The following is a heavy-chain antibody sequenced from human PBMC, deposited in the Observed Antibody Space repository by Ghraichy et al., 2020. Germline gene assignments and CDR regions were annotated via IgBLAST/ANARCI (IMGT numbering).Heavy chain of an antibody. D-gene: IGHD3-10*01. J-gene: IGHJ4*02. CDR2: ISWNNGRI. CDR1: GFTFHDYC. CDR3: ARDSKLQRIIIGLMDH. V-gene: IGHV3-9*01. Sequence: SLRLSCAGSGFTFHDYCMHWVRQAPGKGLEWVAGISWNNGRIVYADSVKGRFTISRDNARNSLYLHMSGLSAEDTALYYCARDSKLQRIIIGLMDHWGQETRVTFS.